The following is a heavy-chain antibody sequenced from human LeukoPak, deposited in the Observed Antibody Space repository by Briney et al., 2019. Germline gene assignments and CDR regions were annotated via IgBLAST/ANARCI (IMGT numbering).Heavy chain of an antibody. J-gene: IGHJ4*02. CDR2: IKQDGSEK. CDR1: GFAFSSYW. D-gene: IGHD3-9*01. CDR3: ATASGYYIFRRHFDY. Sequence: GGSLRLSCAASGFAFSSYWMSWVRQAPGKGLEWVAIIKQDGSEKSYVDSVKGRFTISRDKAKKSLYLQMNGLRAEDTAVYYCATASGYYIFRRHFDYWGQGTLVTVSS. V-gene: IGHV3-7*01.